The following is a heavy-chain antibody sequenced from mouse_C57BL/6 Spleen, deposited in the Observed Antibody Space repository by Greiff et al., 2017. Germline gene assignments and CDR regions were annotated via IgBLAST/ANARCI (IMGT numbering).Heavy chain of an antibody. CDR1: GFTFSDYG. CDR3: ARNGNYVLYAMDY. D-gene: IGHD2-1*01. CDR2: ISSGSSTI. J-gene: IGHJ4*01. V-gene: IGHV5-17*01. Sequence: DVQLVESGGGLVKPGGSLKLSCAASGFTFSDYGMHWVRQAPEKGLEWVAYISSGSSTIYYADTVKGRFTISRDNAKNTLFLQMTSLRSEDTAMYYCARNGNYVLYAMDYWGQGTSVTVSS.